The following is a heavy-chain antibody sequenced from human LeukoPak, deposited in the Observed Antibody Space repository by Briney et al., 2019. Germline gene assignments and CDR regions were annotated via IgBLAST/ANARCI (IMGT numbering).Heavy chain of an antibody. D-gene: IGHD3-16*01. Sequence: ASVTVSRKASGYTFTAYYMHWVRQAPGQGLEWMGRINPNTGGTNYAQKFQGRVTMTGDTSISTAYMELSRLTSDDTAVYYCARIGGAHNFDYWGQGTLVTVSS. CDR3: ARIGGAHNFDY. V-gene: IGHV1-2*06. CDR1: GYTFTAYY. CDR2: INPNTGGT. J-gene: IGHJ4*02.